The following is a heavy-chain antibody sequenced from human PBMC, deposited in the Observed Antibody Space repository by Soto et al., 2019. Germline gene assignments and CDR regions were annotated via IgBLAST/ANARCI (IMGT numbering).Heavy chain of an antibody. CDR1: GFTFSSYS. J-gene: IGHJ4*02. Sequence: PGGSLRLSCAASGFTFSSYSMNWVRQAPGKGLEWVSSISSSSSYIYYADSVKGRFTISRDNAKNSLYLQMNSLRAEDTAVYYCARDLLYQEGYDFWSGYFDYWGQGTLVTVSS. D-gene: IGHD3-3*01. CDR3: ARDLLYQEGYDFWSGYFDY. CDR2: ISSSSSYI. V-gene: IGHV3-21*01.